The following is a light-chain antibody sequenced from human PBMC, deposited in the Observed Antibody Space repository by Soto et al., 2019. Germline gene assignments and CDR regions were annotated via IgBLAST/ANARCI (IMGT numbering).Light chain of an antibody. CDR3: QERYSTPAVS. CDR2: ATS. J-gene: IGKJ4*01. CDR1: QNIDNY. Sequence: TPLTQSPSAMATPLGGRGTSTCRASQNIDNYLNWYQHQPRKAPPLLLYATSTLQSGVPARFSGSGSGTEFTLTTSTLQAEDFATYFCQERYSTPAVSFGGGTKVDIK. V-gene: IGKV1-39*01.